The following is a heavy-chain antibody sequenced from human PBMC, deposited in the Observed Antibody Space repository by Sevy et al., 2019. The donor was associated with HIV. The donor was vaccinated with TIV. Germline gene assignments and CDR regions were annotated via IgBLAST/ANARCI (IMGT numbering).Heavy chain of an antibody. Sequence: ETLSLTCAVYGGSFSGYYWSWIRQPPGKGLEWIGEINHSGSTNYNPSLKSRVTISVDTSKNQFSLKLSSVTAADTAVYYCALMVVAAPFDYWGQGTLVTVSS. CDR1: GGSFSGYY. J-gene: IGHJ4*02. D-gene: IGHD2-15*01. CDR2: INHSGST. CDR3: ALMVVAAPFDY. V-gene: IGHV4-34*01.